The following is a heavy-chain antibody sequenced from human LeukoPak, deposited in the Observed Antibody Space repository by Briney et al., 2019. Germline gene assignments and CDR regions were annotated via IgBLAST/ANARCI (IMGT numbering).Heavy chain of an antibody. CDR2: ISSSSSYI. D-gene: IGHD4-17*01. J-gene: IGHJ4*02. Sequence: PGGSPRLSCAASGFTFSSYRMNWVRQAPGKGLEWVSSISSSSSYIYYADSVKGRFTISRDNAKNSLYLQMNSLRAEDTAVYYCARDPDPDYGDVARNFDYWGQGTLVTVSS. V-gene: IGHV3-21*01. CDR1: GFTFSSYR. CDR3: ARDPDPDYGDVARNFDY.